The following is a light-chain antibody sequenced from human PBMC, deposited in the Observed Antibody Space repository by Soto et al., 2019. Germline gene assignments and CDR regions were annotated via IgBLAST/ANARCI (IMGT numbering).Light chain of an antibody. CDR3: MQALQTPST. CDR1: QSLLHSNGYNY. V-gene: IGKV2-28*01. J-gene: IGKJ5*01. CDR2: LGS. Sequence: DIVVTQSPLSLPVTPGEPASISCRSSQSLLHSNGYNYLDWYLQKPGQSPQLLIYLGSNRASGVPDRFSGSGSGTDFTLKISRVEAEDVGVYYCMQALQTPSTFGQGTRLENK.